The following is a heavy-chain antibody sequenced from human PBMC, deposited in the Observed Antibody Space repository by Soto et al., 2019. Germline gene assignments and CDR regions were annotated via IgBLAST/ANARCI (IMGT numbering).Heavy chain of an antibody. Sequence: EVQLLESGGGLVQPGGSLRLSCAASGFTFSSYAMSWVRQAPGKGLEWVSAISGSGGSTYYADSVKGRFTISRDNSKNTRYLQMNSLRAEDTAVYYCAKSVRRIQLWLDGVYWGQGTLVTVSS. V-gene: IGHV3-23*01. CDR2: ISGSGGST. J-gene: IGHJ4*02. D-gene: IGHD5-18*01. CDR3: AKSVRRIQLWLDGVY. CDR1: GFTFSSYA.